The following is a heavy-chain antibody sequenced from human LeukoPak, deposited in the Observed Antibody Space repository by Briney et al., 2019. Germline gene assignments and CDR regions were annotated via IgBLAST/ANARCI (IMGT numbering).Heavy chain of an antibody. CDR2: ISSSSSFI. Sequence: GGSLRLSCAASGFTLSGYTMNWVRQAPGKGLEWVSSISSSSSFIYYADSVKGRFTVSRDNAKNSLYLQMNSLRAEDTAVYYCATGLRGYSYGYDLYYFDYWGQGTLVTVSS. CDR1: GFTLSGYT. J-gene: IGHJ4*02. D-gene: IGHD5-18*01. V-gene: IGHV3-21*01. CDR3: ATGLRGYSYGYDLYYFDY.